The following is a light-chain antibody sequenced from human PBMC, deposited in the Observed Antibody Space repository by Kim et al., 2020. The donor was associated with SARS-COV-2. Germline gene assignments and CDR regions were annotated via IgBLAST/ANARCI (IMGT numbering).Light chain of an antibody. J-gene: IGLJ1*01. V-gene: IGLV2-23*02. Sequence: PGQSITVPCTGSSSGVGRYNVVSGYQQHPCKALTLMIYEVSERPSGVSNRVAGSESGNTASLTISGLQAEDEADYYCCSYAGSSRVFGTGTKVTVL. CDR3: CSYAGSSRV. CDR2: EVS. CDR1: SSGVGRYNV.